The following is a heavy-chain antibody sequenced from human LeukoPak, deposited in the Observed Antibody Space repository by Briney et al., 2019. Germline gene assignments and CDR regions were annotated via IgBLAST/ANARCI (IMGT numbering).Heavy chain of an antibody. CDR1: GGSFSGYY. CDR3: ARGYLRNRYCSGGSCYSVKRWFDP. J-gene: IGHJ5*02. CDR2: INHSGST. Sequence: SETLSLTCAVYGGSFSGYYWSWIRQPPGKGLEWIGEINHSGSTNYNPSLKSRVTISVDTSKNQFSLKLSSVTAADTAVYYCARGYLRNRYCSGGSCYSVKRWFDPWGQGTLVTVSP. V-gene: IGHV4-34*01. D-gene: IGHD2-15*01.